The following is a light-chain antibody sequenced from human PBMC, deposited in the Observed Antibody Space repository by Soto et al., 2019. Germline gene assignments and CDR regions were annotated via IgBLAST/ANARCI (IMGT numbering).Light chain of an antibody. Sequence: IPMTLSPSTVSATDGDGVAITCRASQRISTWLAWYQQKPGKAPKLLISDAPSLETGVPSRFSGSGSGTEFTLTINSLQPDDFATYYCQQYKLYWTFGEGTMVDI. CDR2: DAP. J-gene: IGKJ1*01. V-gene: IGKV1-5*01. CDR1: QRISTW. CDR3: QQYKLYWT.